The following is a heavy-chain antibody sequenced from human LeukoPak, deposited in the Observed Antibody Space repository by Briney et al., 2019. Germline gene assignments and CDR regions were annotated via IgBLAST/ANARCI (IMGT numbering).Heavy chain of an antibody. Sequence: GGSLRLSCAASGFTFRNYVIHWIRQAPGKGLEWVAVTSSDLNVKLYADSVKGRFTISRDNSRSTLYLQMNSLRPEDTAIYYCAREGYYGSGSPPSLYFDYWGQGTLVTVSS. J-gene: IGHJ4*02. CDR1: GFTFRNYV. D-gene: IGHD3-10*01. CDR2: TSSDLNVK. CDR3: AREGYYGSGSPPSLYFDY. V-gene: IGHV3-30-3*01.